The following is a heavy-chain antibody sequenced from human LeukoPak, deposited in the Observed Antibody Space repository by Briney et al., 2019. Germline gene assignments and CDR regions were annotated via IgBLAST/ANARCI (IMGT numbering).Heavy chain of an antibody. CDR2: IYYSGST. Sequence: SETLSLTCTVSGGSISSGGYYWSWIRQHPGKGLEWIGYIYYSGSTYYNPSLKSRVTISVDTSKNQFSLKLSSVTAADTAVYYCARGRAITTFGVVPNWFDPWGQGTLVTVSS. V-gene: IGHV4-31*03. CDR1: GGSISSGGYY. CDR3: ARGRAITTFGVVPNWFDP. J-gene: IGHJ5*02. D-gene: IGHD3-3*01.